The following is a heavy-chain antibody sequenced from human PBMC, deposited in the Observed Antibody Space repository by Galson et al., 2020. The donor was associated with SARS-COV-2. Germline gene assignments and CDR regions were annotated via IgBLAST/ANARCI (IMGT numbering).Heavy chain of an antibody. CDR1: GLTFSSYT. CDR3: ASRYCSGGACYLDY. D-gene: IGHD2-15*01. CDR2: ISSSSYTI. V-gene: IGHV3-48*04. Sequence: GGSLRLSCAASGLTFSSYTLTWVRQAPGKGLEWVLYISSSSYTISYADSVKGRFTISRDNAKNSLFLQMNSLRAEDTAVYYCASRYCSGGACYLDYWGQGTLVTVSS. J-gene: IGHJ4*02.